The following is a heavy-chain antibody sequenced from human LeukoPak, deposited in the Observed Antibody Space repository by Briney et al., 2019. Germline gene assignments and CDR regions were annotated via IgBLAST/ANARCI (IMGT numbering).Heavy chain of an antibody. J-gene: IGHJ3*02. CDR2: IYYSGGT. V-gene: IGHV4-59*08. CDR1: GGSISSYY. Sequence: SETLSLTCTVSGGSISSYYWSWIRQPPGKGLEWIGYIYYSGGTNYNPSLKSRVTISVDTSKNQFSLKLSSVTAADTAVYYCARVNKDIVVVPAAHDAFDIWGQGTMVTVSS. D-gene: IGHD2-2*01. CDR3: ARVNKDIVVVPAAHDAFDI.